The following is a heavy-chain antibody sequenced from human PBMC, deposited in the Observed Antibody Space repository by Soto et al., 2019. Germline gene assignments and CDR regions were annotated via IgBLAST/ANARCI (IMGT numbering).Heavy chain of an antibody. Sequence: PGGSLRLSCAASGFHFSRHGVHLVRQAPGRGLECVSMIWSDGSKEYYADSVKGRFTISRDNSKNTLYLQMNSLRAEDTAVYYCAKERYNWNYVYAFDIWGQGTMVTVSS. V-gene: IGHV3-33*06. J-gene: IGHJ3*02. D-gene: IGHD1-7*01. CDR1: GFHFSRHG. CDR3: AKERYNWNYVYAFDI. CDR2: IWSDGSKE.